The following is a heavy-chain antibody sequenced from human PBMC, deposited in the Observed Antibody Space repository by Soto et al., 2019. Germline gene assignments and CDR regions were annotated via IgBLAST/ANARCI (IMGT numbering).Heavy chain of an antibody. D-gene: IGHD3-16*01. CDR3: ARHQGLYDYVWGSYSSNWFEP. J-gene: IGHJ5*02. CDR2: IYYSGST. Sequence: PSETLSLTCTFSVGSISSSSYYWGWIRQPPWKGLEWIGSIYYSGSTYYNPSLKSRVTISVDTSKNQFSLKLSSVTAADTAVYYCARHQGLYDYVWGSYSSNWFEPWGQGTLGSVSS. CDR1: VGSISSSSYY. V-gene: IGHV4-39*01.